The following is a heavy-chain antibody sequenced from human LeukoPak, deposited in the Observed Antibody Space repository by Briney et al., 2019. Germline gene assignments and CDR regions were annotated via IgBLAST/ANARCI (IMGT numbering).Heavy chain of an antibody. CDR1: GYTFTGYY. D-gene: IGHD3-22*01. V-gene: IGHV1-2*02. Sequence: ASVTVSCKASGYTFTGYYMHWVRQAPGQGLEGMGWINPNSGGTNYAQKFQGRVTMTRDTSISTAYMELSRLRSDDTAVYYCARDPRTYYYDSSVDFDIWGQGTMVSVSS. CDR3: ARDPRTYYYDSSVDFDI. CDR2: INPNSGGT. J-gene: IGHJ3*02.